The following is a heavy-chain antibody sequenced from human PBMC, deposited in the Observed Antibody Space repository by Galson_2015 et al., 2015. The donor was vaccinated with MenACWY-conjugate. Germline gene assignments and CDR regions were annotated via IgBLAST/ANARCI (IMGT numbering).Heavy chain of an antibody. J-gene: IGHJ6*03. CDR2: ISYDGTVK. Sequence: SLRLSCAASGLTFSNYGMHWVRQAPGKGLEWLGIISYDGTVKYYPDSVKGRLTISRDNSKNTLYLQMNSLRADDSAVYYCAKDCCGSSHYYYYYLDVWGKGTTVTVSS. D-gene: IGHD1-26*01. CDR3: AKDCCGSSHYYYYYLDV. V-gene: IGHV3-30*18. CDR1: GLTFSNYG.